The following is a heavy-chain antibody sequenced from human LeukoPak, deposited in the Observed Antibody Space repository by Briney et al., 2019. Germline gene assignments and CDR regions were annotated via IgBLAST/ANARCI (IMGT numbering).Heavy chain of an antibody. J-gene: IGHJ3*02. CDR1: GYTFTSYY. Sequence: ASVKVSCKASGYTFTSYYMHWVRQAPGQGLEWMGIINPSGGSTSYAQKFQGRVTMTKDTSTSTVYMVLSSLRSEDTAVYYCAREVYCSGGSCYSVIAGDAFDIWGQGTMVTVSS. CDR2: INPSGGST. D-gene: IGHD2-15*01. CDR3: AREVYCSGGSCYSVIAGDAFDI. V-gene: IGHV1-46*01.